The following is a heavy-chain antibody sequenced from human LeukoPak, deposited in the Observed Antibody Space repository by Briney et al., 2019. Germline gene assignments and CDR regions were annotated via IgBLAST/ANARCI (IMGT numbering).Heavy chain of an antibody. CDR2: ISGSGAGT. Sequence: PGGSLRLSCAASGFTFSSYAMSWVRQAPGKGLEWVSAISGSGAGTNFADSVKGRFTISRDNSKNTLYLQMNSLRAEDTAVYYCARGVVVTATYDYWGQGTPVTVSS. D-gene: IGHD2-21*02. CDR1: GFTFSSYA. CDR3: ARGVVVTATYDY. J-gene: IGHJ4*02. V-gene: IGHV3-23*01.